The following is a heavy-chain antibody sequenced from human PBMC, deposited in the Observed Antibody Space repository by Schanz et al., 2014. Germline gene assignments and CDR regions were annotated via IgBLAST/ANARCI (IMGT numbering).Heavy chain of an antibody. Sequence: QVQLLQSGSEVKKPVASVKVSCEISGYTVSALAMHWVRQAPGKGLEWLGGFDVEDGETIYAQKFQGRVTMTEDTSTETAYMELSGLRSGDTAVYYCATNSPFRMVRGSNAFDAWGQGTMVTVSS. CDR1: GYTVSALA. CDR2: FDVEDGET. V-gene: IGHV1-24*01. J-gene: IGHJ3*01. CDR3: ATNSPFRMVRGSNAFDA. D-gene: IGHD3-10*01.